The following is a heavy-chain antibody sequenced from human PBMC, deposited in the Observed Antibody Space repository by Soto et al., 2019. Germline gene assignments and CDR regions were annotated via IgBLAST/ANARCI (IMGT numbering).Heavy chain of an antibody. Sequence: PGGSQRLSCAASGFTFSSYAMHWVRQAPGKGLEWVAVISYDGSNKYYADSVKGRFTISRDNSKNTLYLQMNSLRAEDTAVYYCARERVYSYGRGAYYYYGMDVWGQGTTVTVSS. D-gene: IGHD5-18*01. CDR3: ARERVYSYGRGAYYYYGMDV. V-gene: IGHV3-30-3*01. CDR2: ISYDGSNK. J-gene: IGHJ6*02. CDR1: GFTFSSYA.